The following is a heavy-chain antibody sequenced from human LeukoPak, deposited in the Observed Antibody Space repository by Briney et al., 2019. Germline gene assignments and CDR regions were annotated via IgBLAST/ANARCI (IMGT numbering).Heavy chain of an antibody. D-gene: IGHD4-17*01. Sequence: PGGSLRLSCAASGFTFSSFAMTWVRQAPGKGLEWVSGFDGNGPNTYYADSVKGRFTISRDNSKNTLYLQMNSLRAEDTAVYYCARDQTTDDAFDIWGQGTMVTVSS. CDR3: ARDQTTDDAFDI. CDR1: GFTFSSFA. J-gene: IGHJ3*02. CDR2: FDGNGPNT. V-gene: IGHV3-23*01.